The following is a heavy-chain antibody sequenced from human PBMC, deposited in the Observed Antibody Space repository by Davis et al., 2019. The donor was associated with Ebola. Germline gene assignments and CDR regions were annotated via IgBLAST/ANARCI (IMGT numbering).Heavy chain of an antibody. D-gene: IGHD6-13*01. V-gene: IGHV1-2*06. CDR2: MNPHNGDT. CDR3: ARLCSSSCPNDY. CDR1: GYTFSNYF. J-gene: IGHJ4*02. Sequence: ASVKVSCKASGYTFSNYFMQWVRQATGQGLEWMGRMNPHNGDTNYAQNFQGRVTMTRDTSISTAYMELSRLRYDDTAVYYCARLCSSSCPNDYWGQGTLGTVSS.